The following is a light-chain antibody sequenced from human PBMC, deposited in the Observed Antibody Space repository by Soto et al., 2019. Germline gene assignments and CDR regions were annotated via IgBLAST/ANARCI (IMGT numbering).Light chain of an antibody. CDR2: DVT. V-gene: IGLV2-11*01. Sequence: QSALTQPRSVSGSPGQSVTISCTGTNSDVGTFYFVSWYQQYPDKGPKLIIYDVTERPSGVPDRCSGSKSGNTASLTISGLQAEDEADYYCCSYAGSYTYVFGSGTKVTVL. CDR3: CSYAGSYTYV. J-gene: IGLJ1*01. CDR1: NSDVGTFYF.